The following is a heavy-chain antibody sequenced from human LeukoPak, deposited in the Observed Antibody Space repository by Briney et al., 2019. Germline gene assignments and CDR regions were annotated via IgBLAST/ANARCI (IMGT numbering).Heavy chain of an antibody. CDR2: ISDSGST. V-gene: IGHV4-31*03. Sequence: PSQTLSLTCTVSGGSIGTSAYYWNWIRQHPGKGLEWIGFISDSGSTLYNPSLKSRVTISSDTSKDQLSLKLTSVTAADMAVYYCARGRYSYGWNDSWGQGTLVIVSS. J-gene: IGHJ5*01. CDR1: GGSIGTSAYY. D-gene: IGHD3-16*02. CDR3: ARGRYSYGWNDS.